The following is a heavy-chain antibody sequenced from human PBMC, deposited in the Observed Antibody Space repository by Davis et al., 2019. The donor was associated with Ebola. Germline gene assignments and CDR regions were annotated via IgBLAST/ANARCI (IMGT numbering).Heavy chain of an antibody. V-gene: IGHV4-34*01. CDR2: INHSGST. Sequence: MPSETLSLTCAVYGGSFSGYYWSWIRQPPGKGLEWIGEINHSGSTNYNPSLKSRVTISVDTSKNQFSLKLSSVTAADTAVYYCARAPLGDYGYYYGMDVWGQGTTVTVSS. J-gene: IGHJ6*02. D-gene: IGHD4-17*01. CDR3: ARAPLGDYGYYYGMDV. CDR1: GGSFSGYY.